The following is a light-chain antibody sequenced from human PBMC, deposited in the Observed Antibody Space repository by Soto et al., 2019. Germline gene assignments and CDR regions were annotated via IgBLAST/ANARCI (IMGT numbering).Light chain of an antibody. V-gene: IGKV3-20*01. CDR2: GTS. Sequence: EIVLTQSPGTLSLSPGEGATLSCRASQSVSSYYLAWYQQRPGQAPRLLIHGTSSRATGIPDRFSGSGSGTDFTLTISRLEPEDVAVYYCQQFGSSPPVTFGGGTKVEIK. CDR1: QSVSSYY. J-gene: IGKJ4*01. CDR3: QQFGSSPPVT.